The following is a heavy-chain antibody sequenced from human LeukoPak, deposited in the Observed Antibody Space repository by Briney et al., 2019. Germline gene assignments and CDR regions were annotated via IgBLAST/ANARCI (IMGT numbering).Heavy chain of an antibody. V-gene: IGHV3-23*01. D-gene: IGHD6-19*01. CDR3: AKESQWLLRGGAYFDY. CDR2: ISGTGGTT. J-gene: IGHJ4*02. CDR1: GFIFNSYA. Sequence: PGGSLRLSCPASGFIFNSYAVSWVRQAPGKGLEWVSTISGTGGTTYYADSGQGRFTISRDNTKNTLYLQMNSLRAEDTAVYYCAKESQWLLRGGAYFDYWGRGTLVTVSS.